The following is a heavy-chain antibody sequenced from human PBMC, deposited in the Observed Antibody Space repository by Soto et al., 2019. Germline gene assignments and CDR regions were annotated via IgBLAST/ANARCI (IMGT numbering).Heavy chain of an antibody. Sequence: EVQMLESGGGSVQPGGSLRLSCAASGFMFSCYAMSWVRQAPGKGLEWVSVISNSGDSIYYADSVKGRFTISRDNSKNTLHLQMNSLRAEDTALYYCANTFFSGSGSYRGWFDPWGQGILVTVSS. D-gene: IGHD3-10*01. CDR2: ISNSGDSI. CDR1: GFMFSCYA. CDR3: ANTFFSGSGSYRGWFDP. J-gene: IGHJ5*02. V-gene: IGHV3-23*01.